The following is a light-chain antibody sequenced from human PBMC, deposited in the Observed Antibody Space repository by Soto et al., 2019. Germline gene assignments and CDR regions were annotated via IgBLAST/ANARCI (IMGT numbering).Light chain of an antibody. CDR1: QSINAH. V-gene: IGKV3-15*01. J-gene: IGKJ1*01. Sequence: EVVMTQSPATLSVSPGERVTLSCRASQSINAHLAWYQQKPGQAPRLLIHGASTRATGIPARFSGSGFGTEFIXXIXSXXSEDFAVYYCQQYNTWLWTFGQGTKVDIQ. CDR2: GAS. CDR3: QQYNTWLWT.